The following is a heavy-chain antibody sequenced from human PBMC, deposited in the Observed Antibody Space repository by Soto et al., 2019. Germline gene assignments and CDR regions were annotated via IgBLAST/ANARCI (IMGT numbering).Heavy chain of an antibody. J-gene: IGHJ4*02. V-gene: IGHV4-59*11. D-gene: IGHD3-9*01. CDR2: IHNTGGT. CDR1: GASITNHW. Sequence: QVQLQESGPRLVKPSETLSLTCTISGASITNHWCQWFRQPPGKGLEWIGYIHNTGGTNYNPSLNAPVPSSLDTSKNQFCLIVSSLTVAYTAVYYYATDGCGLTDCCRQGALGSLS. CDR3: ATDGCGLTDC.